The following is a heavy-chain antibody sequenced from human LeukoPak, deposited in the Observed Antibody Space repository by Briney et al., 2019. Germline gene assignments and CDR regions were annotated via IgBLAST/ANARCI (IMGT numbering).Heavy chain of an antibody. CDR2: IYYSGST. D-gene: IGHD3-10*01. CDR1: GGSISSGDYY. J-gene: IGHJ4*02. CDR3: GRDFYGSGIYFDY. V-gene: IGHV4-30-4*01. Sequence: PSETLSLTCTVSGGSISSGDYYWSWIRQPPGKGLEWIGYIYYSGSTYYNPSLKSRVTISVDTSKNQFSLRQSSVTAADTAVYYCGRDFYGSGIYFDYWGQGILVTVSS.